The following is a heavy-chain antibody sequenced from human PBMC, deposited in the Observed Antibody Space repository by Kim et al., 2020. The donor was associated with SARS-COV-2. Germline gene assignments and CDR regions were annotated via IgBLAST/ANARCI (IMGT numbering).Heavy chain of an antibody. D-gene: IGHD3-3*01. CDR3: ARGGKDFWSGYHLDY. J-gene: IGHJ4*02. CDR2: ISAYNGNT. CDR1: GYTFTSYG. V-gene: IGHV1-18*04. Sequence: ASVKVSCKASGYTFTSYGISWVRQAPGQGLEWMGWISAYNGNTNYAQKLQGRVTMTTDTSTSTAYMELRGLRSDDTAVYYCARGGKDFWSGYHLDYWGQGTLVTVSS.